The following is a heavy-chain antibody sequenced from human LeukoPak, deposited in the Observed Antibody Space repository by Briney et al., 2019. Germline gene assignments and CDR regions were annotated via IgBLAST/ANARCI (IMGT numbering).Heavy chain of an antibody. J-gene: IGHJ4*02. CDR2: IKQDGSEK. CDR1: GFTFSNYW. Sequence: PGGCLRLSRVASGFTFSNYWMSWVRQAPGEGLEWVANIKQDGSEKYYVDSVRGRFTISRDNAKNSLYLQMNSLRAEDTAVYYCARAYFDYWGQGTLVTVSS. CDR3: ARAYFDY. V-gene: IGHV3-7*05.